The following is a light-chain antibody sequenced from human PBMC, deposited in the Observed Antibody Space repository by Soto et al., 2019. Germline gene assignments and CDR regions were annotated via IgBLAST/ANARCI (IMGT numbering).Light chain of an antibody. CDR1: QSVSRN. J-gene: IGKJ4*01. CDR2: DAS. CDR3: QQCSWHPFTVT. Sequence: EIVMTQSPATLSVSPGERATLSCRASQSVSRNLAWYQQKPGQAPRLLIYDASTRATGIPARFSGSGSGTEYTLTSSSLQSEDSAVYYCQQCSWHPFTVTFGGGTKVEIK. V-gene: IGKV3-15*01.